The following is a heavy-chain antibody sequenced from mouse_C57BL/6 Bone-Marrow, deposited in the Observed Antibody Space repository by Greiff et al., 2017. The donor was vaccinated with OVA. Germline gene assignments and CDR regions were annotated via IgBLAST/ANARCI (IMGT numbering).Heavy chain of an antibody. Sequence: EVQLQQSGPVLVKPGASVKMSCKASGYTFTDYYMNWVKQSHGKSLEWIGVINPYNGGTSYNQKFKGKATLTVDKSSSTAYMELNSLTSEDSAVYYCASYYGSLYFDYWGQGTTLTVSS. CDR3: ASYYGSLYFDY. CDR2: INPYNGGT. CDR1: GYTFTDYY. J-gene: IGHJ2*01. V-gene: IGHV1-19*01. D-gene: IGHD1-1*01.